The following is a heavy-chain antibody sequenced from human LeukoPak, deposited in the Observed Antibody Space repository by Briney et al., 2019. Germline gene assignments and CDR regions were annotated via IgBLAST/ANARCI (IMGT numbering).Heavy chain of an antibody. CDR1: GFTFSSYG. Sequence: PGGSLRLSCAASGFTFSSYGMHWVRQALGKGLEWVAVISYDGSNKYYADSVKGRFTISRDNSKNTLYLQMNSLRAEDTAVYYCAKEGYERGFDYWGQGTLVTVSS. V-gene: IGHV3-30*18. CDR3: AKEGYERGFDY. J-gene: IGHJ4*02. D-gene: IGHD3-10*01. CDR2: ISYDGSNK.